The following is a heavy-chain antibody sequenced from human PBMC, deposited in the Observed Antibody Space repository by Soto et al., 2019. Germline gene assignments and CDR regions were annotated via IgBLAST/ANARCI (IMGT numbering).Heavy chain of an antibody. Sequence: GGSLRLSCAASGFTFSSYWMHWVRQAPGKGLVWVSRINSDGSSTSYADSVKGRFTISRDNAKNTLYLQMNSLRAEDTAVYYCARDRTRYSSSSGAVDYYYYGMGVWGQGTTVTVSS. D-gene: IGHD6-6*01. CDR2: INSDGSST. J-gene: IGHJ6*02. V-gene: IGHV3-74*01. CDR1: GFTFSSYW. CDR3: ARDRTRYSSSSGAVDYYYYGMGV.